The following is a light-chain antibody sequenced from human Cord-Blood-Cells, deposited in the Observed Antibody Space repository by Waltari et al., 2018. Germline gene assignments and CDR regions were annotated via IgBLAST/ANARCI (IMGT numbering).Light chain of an antibody. CDR1: QSVSSSY. CDR2: GAS. J-gene: IGKJ1*01. Sequence: EIVLTQSPCTLSLSLGERATLSSRASQSVSSSYLAWYQQKPGQAPRLLIYGASSRATGIPDRFSGSGSGTDFTLTISRLEPEDFAVYYCQQYGSSPPWTFGQGTKVEIK. V-gene: IGKV3-20*01. CDR3: QQYGSSPPWT.